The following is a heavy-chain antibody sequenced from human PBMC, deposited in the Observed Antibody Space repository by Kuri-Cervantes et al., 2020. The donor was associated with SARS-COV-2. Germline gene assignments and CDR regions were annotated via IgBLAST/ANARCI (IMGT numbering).Heavy chain of an antibody. CDR3: TRDNGDCSGSTCYVGFDP. V-gene: IGHV1-8*02. J-gene: IGHJ5*02. CDR2: MNPNSGNT. D-gene: IGHD2-2*01. Sequence: ASVMVSCKASGYTFTSYDINWVRQATGQGLEWMGWMNPNSGNTGYAQKFQGRVTMTRNTSISTAYMELSSLRSEDTAVYYCTRDNGDCSGSTCYVGFDPWGQGTLVTVSS. CDR1: GYTFTSYD.